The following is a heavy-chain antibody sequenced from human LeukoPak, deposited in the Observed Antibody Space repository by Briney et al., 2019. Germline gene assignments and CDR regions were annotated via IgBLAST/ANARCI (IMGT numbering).Heavy chain of an antibody. D-gene: IGHD4-17*01. CDR2: ISYDGSNK. Sequence: GGSLRLSCAASGFTFSSYAMHWVRQAPGKGLEWVAVISYDGSNKYYADSVKGRFTISRDNSKNTLYLQMNSLRAEDTAMYYCAKAARTTVTYSFDSWGQGTLVTVSS. CDR3: AKAARTTVTYSFDS. J-gene: IGHJ4*02. V-gene: IGHV3-30*04. CDR1: GFTFSSYA.